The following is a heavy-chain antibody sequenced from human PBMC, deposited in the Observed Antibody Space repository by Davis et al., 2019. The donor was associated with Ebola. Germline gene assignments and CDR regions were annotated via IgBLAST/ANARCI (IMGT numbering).Heavy chain of an antibody. D-gene: IGHD3-16*01. Sequence: GGSLRLSCAASGVAFSNYWMSWVRQAPGKGLEWVANIKQDGSEKYYVDSVRGRFTISRDNAKNSLYLQMNSLRVEDTAVYYCARGIMKYYFEYWGQGSLVTVSP. J-gene: IGHJ4*02. CDR3: ARGIMKYYFEY. V-gene: IGHV3-7*01. CDR1: GVAFSNYW. CDR2: IKQDGSEK.